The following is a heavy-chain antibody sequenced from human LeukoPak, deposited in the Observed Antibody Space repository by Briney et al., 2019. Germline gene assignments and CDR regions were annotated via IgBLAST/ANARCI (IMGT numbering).Heavy chain of an antibody. CDR1: GFTFSSYA. D-gene: IGHD1-26*01. Sequence: GGSLRLSCAGSGFTFSSYAMSWVRQAPGKGLAWVSAISGSGGSTYYADSVKGRFTISRDNSKNTLYLQMNSLRAEDTAVYYCAKDQWELSGGLYDYWGQGTLVTVSS. V-gene: IGHV3-23*01. CDR2: ISGSGGST. J-gene: IGHJ4*02. CDR3: AKDQWELSGGLYDY.